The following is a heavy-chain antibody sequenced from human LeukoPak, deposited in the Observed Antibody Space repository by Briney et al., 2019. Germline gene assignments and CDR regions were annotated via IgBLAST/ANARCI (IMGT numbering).Heavy chain of an antibody. J-gene: IGHJ4*02. D-gene: IGHD3-22*01. CDR1: GSSITTDFY. CDR2: TWHTGSA. V-gene: IGHV4-38-2*01. CDR3: SRRKYAYDRNGFYTENFFDT. Sequence: PSETLSLTCSVSGSSITTDFYWAWIRPPPGKGLEWIADTWHTGSAYFNPSLKSRVTMSVDTSKNQLSLRLTSVTAADTAVYFCSRRKYAYDRNGFYTENFFDTWGRGTLVTVSS.